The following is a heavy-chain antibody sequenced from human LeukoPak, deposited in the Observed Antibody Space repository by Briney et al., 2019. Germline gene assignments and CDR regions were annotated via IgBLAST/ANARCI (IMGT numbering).Heavy chain of an antibody. J-gene: IGHJ4*02. V-gene: IGHV3-74*01. CDR3: ARGNYLQTN. Sequence: GGSLRLSRAASGFTFSSYWMHWVRQAPGKGLVWVSRINGDGSSTGYADSVKGRFTISRDNAKNTLYLQMNSLRVEDTAVYYCARGNYLQTNWGQGTLVTDSS. CDR1: GFTFSSYW. CDR2: INGDGSST. D-gene: IGHD5-24*01.